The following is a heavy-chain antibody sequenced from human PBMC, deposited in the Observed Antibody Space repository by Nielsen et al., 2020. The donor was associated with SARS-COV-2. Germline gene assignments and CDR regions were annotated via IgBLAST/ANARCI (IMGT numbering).Heavy chain of an antibody. CDR1: GGSISSGGYY. CDR2: IYYSGST. Sequence: SETLSLTCTVSGGSISSGGYYWSWIRQHPGKGLEWIGYIYYSGSTYYNPSLKSRVTISVDTSKNQFSLKLSSVTAADTAVYYCASYIAARPSYYYYGMDVWGQGTTVTVSS. D-gene: IGHD6-6*01. CDR3: ASYIAARPSYYYYGMDV. J-gene: IGHJ6*02. V-gene: IGHV4-31*03.